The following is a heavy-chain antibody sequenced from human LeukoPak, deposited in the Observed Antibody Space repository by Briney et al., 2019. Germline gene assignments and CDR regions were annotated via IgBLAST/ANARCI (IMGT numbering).Heavy chain of an antibody. J-gene: IGHJ4*02. Sequence: KTSETLSLTCTVSGGSISSYYWSWIRQPPGKGLAWIGYIYYSGSTNYNPSLKSRVTISVDTSKNQFSLKLSSVTAVDTAVYYCARGGLRRYFDYWGQGTLVTVSS. CDR3: ARGGLRRYFDY. V-gene: IGHV4-59*01. CDR1: GGSISSYY. D-gene: IGHD5-12*01. CDR2: IYYSGST.